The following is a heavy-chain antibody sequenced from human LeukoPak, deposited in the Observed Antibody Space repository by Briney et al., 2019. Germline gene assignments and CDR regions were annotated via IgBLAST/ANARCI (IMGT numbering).Heavy chain of an antibody. CDR1: GFTFSGYA. J-gene: IGHJ4*02. Sequence: AGGSLRLSCAASGFTFSGYAMSWVRQAPGKGLEWVSVIIGSGGRTFYADSLRGRSTISRDNSRNTLYLQMNSLRAEDTAVYYCARHFTVGSFDYWGRGTLVTVSS. D-gene: IGHD1-1*01. CDR3: ARHFTVGSFDY. CDR2: IIGSGGRT. V-gene: IGHV3-23*01.